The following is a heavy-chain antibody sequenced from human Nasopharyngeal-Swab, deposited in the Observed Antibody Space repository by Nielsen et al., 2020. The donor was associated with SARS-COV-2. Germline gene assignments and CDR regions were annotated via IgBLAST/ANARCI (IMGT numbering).Heavy chain of an antibody. CDR3: ARGNDFRSGYHPYYYDY. D-gene: IGHD3-3*01. J-gene: IGHJ4*02. V-gene: IGHV3-33*01. Sequence: GESLKMSCAASGFTFSSYGMHWVRQAPGKGLEWVALIWYDGSNKYYADSVKGRFTISRDNSKNTLYLQINSLRAEDTAVYYCARGNDFRSGYHPYYYDYWGQGTVVTVSS. CDR2: IWYDGSNK. CDR1: GFTFSSYG.